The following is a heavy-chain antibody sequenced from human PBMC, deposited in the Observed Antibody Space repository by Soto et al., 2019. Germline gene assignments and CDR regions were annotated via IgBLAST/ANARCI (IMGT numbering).Heavy chain of an antibody. Sequence: QVQLVESGGGVVQPGRSLRLSCAASGFTFSSYAMHWVRQAPGKGLEWVAVISYDGSNKYYADSVKGRFTISRDNSKNTLYPQMNSLRAEDTAVYYCARVAVTPRSYWYFDLWGRGTLVTVSS. CDR2: ISYDGSNK. J-gene: IGHJ2*01. CDR3: ARVAVTPRSYWYFDL. V-gene: IGHV3-30-3*01. D-gene: IGHD4-17*01. CDR1: GFTFSSYA.